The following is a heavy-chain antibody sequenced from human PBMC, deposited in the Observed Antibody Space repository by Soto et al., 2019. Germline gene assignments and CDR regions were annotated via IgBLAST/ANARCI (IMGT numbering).Heavy chain of an antibody. CDR3: AGGQYYFDY. D-gene: IGHD2-15*01. V-gene: IGHV3-30*03. Sequence: LSLSCAASGFPFSSYGMHWVRQAPGKGLEWVAQISYDGSNKFYADSVKGRFTISRDNSKNTLYLQMSSLRAEDTAVYYCAGGQYYFDYCGQGTVVTVS. CDR2: ISYDGSNK. CDR1: GFPFSSYG. J-gene: IGHJ4*02.